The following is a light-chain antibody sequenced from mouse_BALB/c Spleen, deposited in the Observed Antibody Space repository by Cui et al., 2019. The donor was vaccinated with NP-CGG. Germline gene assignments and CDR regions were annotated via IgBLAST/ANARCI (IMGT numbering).Light chain of an antibody. CDR2: GTD. J-gene: IGLJ1*01. Sequence: QAVVTQESALTTSPGETVTLTCRSSTGAVTTRNYANWVQEKPDHFFTGLIGGTDNRPPGVPARFSGSLLGDKAALTITGAQTEDEAIYFCALWYSNHWVFGGGTKLTVL. CDR1: TGAVTTRNY. V-gene: IGLV1*01. CDR3: ALWYSNHWV.